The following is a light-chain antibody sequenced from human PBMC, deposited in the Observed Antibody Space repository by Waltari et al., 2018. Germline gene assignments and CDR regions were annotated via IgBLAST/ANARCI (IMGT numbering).Light chain of an antibody. CDR2: GQS. J-gene: IGLJ2*01. Sequence: SSELTQDPTVPVALGQTVGITCQGDSLRRYYPSWYQQRPGQAPILVFYGQSSRPSGIPDRFSGSIAGNTASLTITGAQAEDEADYYCHSRDSSSTRFFGGGTRLTV. CDR3: HSRDSSSTRF. CDR1: SLRRYY. V-gene: IGLV3-19*01.